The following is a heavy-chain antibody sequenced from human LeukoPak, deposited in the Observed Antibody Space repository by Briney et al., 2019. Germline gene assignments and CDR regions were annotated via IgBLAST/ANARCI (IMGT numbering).Heavy chain of an antibody. CDR3: ARGPNYYDSSGYLSI. Sequence: PGGPLRLSCAASGFTFSSYWMHWVRQAPGKGLVWVSRINTDGSSTSYADSVKGRFTISRDNAKNTLYLQMNSLRAEDTAVYYCARGPNYYDSSGYLSIWGQGTLVTVSS. J-gene: IGHJ4*02. CDR2: INTDGSST. D-gene: IGHD3-22*01. V-gene: IGHV3-74*01. CDR1: GFTFSSYW.